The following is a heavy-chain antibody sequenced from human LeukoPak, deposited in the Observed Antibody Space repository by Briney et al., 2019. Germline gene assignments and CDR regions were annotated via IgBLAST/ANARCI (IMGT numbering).Heavy chain of an antibody. V-gene: IGHV1-2*02. Sequence: ASVKVSCKASGYTFTGYYMHRVRQAPGQGLEWMGWINPNSGGTNYAQKLQGRVTMTTDTSTSTAYMELRSLRSADTAVYYCARDVSYYHYYYGMDVWGQGTTVTVSS. D-gene: IGHD3-10*01. J-gene: IGHJ6*02. CDR3: ARDVSYYHYYYGMDV. CDR1: GYTFTGYY. CDR2: INPNSGGT.